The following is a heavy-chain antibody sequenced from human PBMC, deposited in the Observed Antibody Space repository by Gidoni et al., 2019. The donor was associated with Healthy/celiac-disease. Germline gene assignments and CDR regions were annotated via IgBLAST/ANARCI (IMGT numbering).Heavy chain of an antibody. CDR1: GFTFSSYS. D-gene: IGHD3-10*01. Sequence: EVQLVESGGGLVQPGGSLRLPCAASGFTFSSYSMNWVRQAPGKGLEWGSYISSSSSTIYYADSVKGRFTISRDNAKNSLYLQMNSLRDEDTAVYYCARYMVRGVIRYYYYGMDVWGQGTTVTVSS. J-gene: IGHJ6*02. CDR3: ARYMVRGVIRYYYYGMDV. CDR2: ISSSSSTI. V-gene: IGHV3-48*02.